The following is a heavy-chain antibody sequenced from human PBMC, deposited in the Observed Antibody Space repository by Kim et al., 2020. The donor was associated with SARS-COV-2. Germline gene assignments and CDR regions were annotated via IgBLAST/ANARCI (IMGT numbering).Heavy chain of an antibody. CDR1: GYTLTELS. V-gene: IGHV1-24*01. Sequence: ASVKVSCKVSGYTLTELSMHWVRQAPGKGLEWMGGFDPEDGETIYAQKFQGRVTMTEDTSTDTAYMELSSLGSEDTAVYYCATDPTSLGHWFDPWGQGTLVTVSS. D-gene: IGHD3-16*01. CDR2: FDPEDGET. CDR3: ATDPTSLGHWFDP. J-gene: IGHJ5*02.